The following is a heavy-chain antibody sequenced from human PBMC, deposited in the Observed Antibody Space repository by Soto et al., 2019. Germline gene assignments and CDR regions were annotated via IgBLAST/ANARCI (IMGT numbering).Heavy chain of an antibody. V-gene: IGHV4-59*08. CDR3: AHTVTKGVSPIY. D-gene: IGHD4-17*01. J-gene: IGHJ4*02. CDR2: IYYSGST. Sequence: PSETLSLTCTVSGGSISSYYGSWIRQPPGKGLEWIGYIYYSGSTNYNPSLKSRVTISVDTSKNQFSLKLSSVTAADTAVYYCAHTVTKGVSPIYWGQGTLVTVS. CDR1: GGSISSYY.